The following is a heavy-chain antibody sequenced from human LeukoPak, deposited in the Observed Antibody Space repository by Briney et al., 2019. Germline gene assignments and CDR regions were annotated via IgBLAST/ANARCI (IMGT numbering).Heavy chain of an antibody. D-gene: IGHD2-2*01. V-gene: IGHV1-8*03. CDR1: GYTFTSYD. CDR3: ARVGYCSSTSCYFFQH. CDR2: MNPNSGNT. J-gene: IGHJ1*01. Sequence: GASVKVSCKASGYTFTSYDISWVRQATGQGLEWMGWMNPNSGNTGYAQKFQGRVTITRNTSISTAYMELSSLRSEDTAVYYCARVGYCSSTSCYFFQHWGQGTLVTVSS.